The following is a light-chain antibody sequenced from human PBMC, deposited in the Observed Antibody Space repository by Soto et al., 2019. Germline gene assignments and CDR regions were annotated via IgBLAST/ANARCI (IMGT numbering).Light chain of an antibody. CDR1: QSVSSN. CDR2: GAA. Sequence: EIVMTQSPATLSVSPGERATLSCRASQSVSSNLAWYQQKPGQAPRLLIYGAATRATGIPARFSGSGSGTELTLPISGLQSEDFAVYYCQQYNNWPPWTFGQGTKVEIK. V-gene: IGKV3-15*01. J-gene: IGKJ1*01. CDR3: QQYNNWPPWT.